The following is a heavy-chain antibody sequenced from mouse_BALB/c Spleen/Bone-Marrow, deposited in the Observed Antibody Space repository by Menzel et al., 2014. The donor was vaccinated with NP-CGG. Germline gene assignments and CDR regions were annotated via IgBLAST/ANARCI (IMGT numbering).Heavy chain of an antibody. V-gene: IGHV1-5*01. CDR2: IHPGNSDT. CDR1: DYTFTSYW. D-gene: IGHD6-5*01. CDR3: TLAYCDKGDWYFDV. J-gene: IGHJ1*01. Sequence: EVQLQQSGTVLARPGTSVKMSCKASDYTFTSYWMHWLKQRPGQGLEWIGAIHPGNSDTSYNQKFKGKAELTAVTSTSTAYMDLSSLTNEDSAVYYCTLAYCDKGDWYFDVWGAGTTVTVSS.